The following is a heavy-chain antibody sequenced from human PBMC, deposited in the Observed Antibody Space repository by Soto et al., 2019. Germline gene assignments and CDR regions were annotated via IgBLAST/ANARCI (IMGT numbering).Heavy chain of an antibody. Sequence: GESLKISCKGSGYSFTSYWIGWVRQMPGKGLEWMGIIYPGDSDTRYSPSFQGQVTISADKSISTAYLQWSSLKASDTAMYYCARTYCSGGSCFMGIDYWGQGTLVTVSS. D-gene: IGHD2-15*01. CDR1: GYSFTSYW. V-gene: IGHV5-51*01. CDR3: ARTYCSGGSCFMGIDY. J-gene: IGHJ4*02. CDR2: IYPGDSDT.